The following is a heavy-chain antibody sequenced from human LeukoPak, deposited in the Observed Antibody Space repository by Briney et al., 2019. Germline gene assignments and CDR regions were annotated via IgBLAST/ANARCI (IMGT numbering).Heavy chain of an antibody. D-gene: IGHD6-6*01. Sequence: ASVKVSCKAFGYTFISHAMTWVRQAPGQGLELMGWINTNTGIPTYAQGFAGRFVFSLDTSVTTAYLQITSLKAEDTAVYYCARDLVSAGFDIWGQGTMVTVSS. J-gene: IGHJ3*02. CDR3: ARDLVSAGFDI. CDR1: GYTFISHA. CDR2: INTNTGIP. V-gene: IGHV7-4-1*02.